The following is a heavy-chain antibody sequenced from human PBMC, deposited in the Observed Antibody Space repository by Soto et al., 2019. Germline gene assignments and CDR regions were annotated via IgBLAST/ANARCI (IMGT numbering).Heavy chain of an antibody. CDR3: ARGIATGQLDP. D-gene: IGHD2-15*01. V-gene: IGHV1-3*01. J-gene: IGHJ5*02. Sequence: GASVKVSCKASGYTFTIYTMNCVLLAPGQRLEWMGWINPDNGNTKSSQKFQDRVIITRDTSASTAYMDLSSLRSEDTAVYYCARGIATGQLDPWGQGTLVTVSS. CDR2: INPDNGNT. CDR1: GYTFTIYT.